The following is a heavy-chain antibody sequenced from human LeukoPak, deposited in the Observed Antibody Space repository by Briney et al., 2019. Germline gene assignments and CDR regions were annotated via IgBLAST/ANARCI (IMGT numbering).Heavy chain of an antibody. D-gene: IGHD3-3*01. CDR1: ELTFSSYS. J-gene: IGHJ4*02. Sequence: GGSLRLSCADSELTFSSYSMTWVRQAPGKGVEWVSSISSSSTYIYYAESVKGRFTISRDNAKNLLYLQMNGLRAEDTAVYYCARDKSGYDFWSGYYLDYWGQGTLVTVSS. CDR2: ISSSSTYI. V-gene: IGHV3-21*06. CDR3: ARDKSGYDFWSGYYLDY.